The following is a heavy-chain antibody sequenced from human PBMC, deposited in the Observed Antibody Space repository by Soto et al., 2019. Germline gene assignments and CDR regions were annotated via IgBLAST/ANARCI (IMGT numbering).Heavy chain of an antibody. J-gene: IGHJ6*02. CDR2: IIPIFGTA. CDR1: GGTFSSYA. V-gene: IGHV1-69*01. D-gene: IGHD6-6*01. Sequence: QVQLVQSGAEVKKPGSSVKVSCKASGGTFSSYAISWVRQAPGQGLEWMGGIIPIFGTANYAQKFQGRVTTTEAESTSTSYMELSRLRSEDTAVYYCASAGENSNSYYYYGMAVWGQGTTVTVSS. CDR3: ASAGENSNSYYYYGMAV.